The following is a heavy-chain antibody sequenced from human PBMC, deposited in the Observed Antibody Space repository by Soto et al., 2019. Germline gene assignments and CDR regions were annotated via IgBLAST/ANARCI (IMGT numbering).Heavy chain of an antibody. J-gene: IGHJ4*02. Sequence: GGSLRLSCAASGFTFSSYGMHWVRQAPGKGLEWVAVIWYDGSNKYYAESVKGRFTISRDNSKNTLYLQMNSRRAEDTAVYYCAPRPPGQRYFGVLDGWGKGTLVTVPS. D-gene: IGHD3-3*01. CDR3: APRPPGQRYFGVLDG. CDR2: IWYDGSNK. CDR1: GFTFSSYG. V-gene: IGHV3-33*01.